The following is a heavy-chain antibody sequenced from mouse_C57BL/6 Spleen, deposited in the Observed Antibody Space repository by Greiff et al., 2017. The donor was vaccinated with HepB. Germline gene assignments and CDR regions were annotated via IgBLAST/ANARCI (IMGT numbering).Heavy chain of an antibody. V-gene: IGHV1-20*01. CDR3: ARHYGSSYYAMDY. D-gene: IGHD1-1*01. J-gene: IGHJ4*01. CDR2: INPYNGDT. Sequence: EVQLQQSGPELVKPGDSVKISCKASGYSFTGYFMNWVMQSHGKSLEWIGRINPYNGDTFYNQKFKGKATLTVDKSSSTAHMELRSLTSEDSAVYYCARHYGSSYYAMDYWGQGTSVTVSS. CDR1: GYSFTGYF.